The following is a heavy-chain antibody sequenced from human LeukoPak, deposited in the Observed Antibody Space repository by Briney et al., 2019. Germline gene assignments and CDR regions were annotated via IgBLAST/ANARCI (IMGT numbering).Heavy chain of an antibody. V-gene: IGHV4-59*08. CDR3: ARYLTGDAFDI. J-gene: IGHJ3*02. Sequence: SETLSLTCTVSGGSISSYYWSWIRQPPGKGLEWIGYIYYSGSTNYNPPLKSRVTISVDTSKNQFSLKLSSVTAADTAVYYCARYLTGDAFDIWGQGTMVTVSS. D-gene: IGHD3-9*01. CDR2: IYYSGST. CDR1: GGSISSYY.